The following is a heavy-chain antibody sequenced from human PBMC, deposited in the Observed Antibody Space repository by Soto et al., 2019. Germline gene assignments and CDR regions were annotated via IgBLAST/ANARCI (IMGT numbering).Heavy chain of an antibody. CDR1: XGSFSAYY. Sequence: SETLSLTCAVYXGSFSAYYWSWIRQPPGKGLEWIGEINHSGSTNYNPSLKSRVTISVDTSKNQFSLKLSSVTAADTAVYYCARQVWWPHYYYYYGMDVWGQGTTVTVSS. J-gene: IGHJ6*02. CDR3: ARQVWWPHYYYYYGMDV. CDR2: INHSGST. D-gene: IGHD5-12*01. V-gene: IGHV4-34*01.